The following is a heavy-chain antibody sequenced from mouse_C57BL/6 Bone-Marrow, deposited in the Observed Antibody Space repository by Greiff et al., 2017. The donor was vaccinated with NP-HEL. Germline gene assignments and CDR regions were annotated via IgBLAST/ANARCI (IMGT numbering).Heavy chain of an antibody. J-gene: IGHJ4*01. CDR1: GFNIKDDY. Sequence: EVQLQQSGAELVRPGASVKLSCTASGFNIKDDYMHWVKQRPEQGLEWIGWIDPENGDTEYASKFQGKATITADTSSNTAYLQLSSLTSEDTAVYYCTTWPTTVRYAMDYGGQGTSVTVSS. V-gene: IGHV14-4*01. CDR2: IDPENGDT. D-gene: IGHD2-10*01. CDR3: TTWPTTVRYAMDY.